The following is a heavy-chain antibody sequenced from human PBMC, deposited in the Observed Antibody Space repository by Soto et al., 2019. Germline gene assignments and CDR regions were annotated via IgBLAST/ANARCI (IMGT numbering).Heavy chain of an antibody. V-gene: IGHV1-18*04. D-gene: IGHD6-13*01. CDR3: ARVLRSYSSSWYNWFDP. CDR1: GYTFTSYG. Sequence: ASVKVSCKASGYTFTSYGISWVRQAPGQGLEWMGWISAYNGNTNYAQKLQGRVTMTTDTSTSTAYMELRSLRSDDTAVYYCARVLRSYSSSWYNWFDPWGKGTLVTVSS. CDR2: ISAYNGNT. J-gene: IGHJ5*02.